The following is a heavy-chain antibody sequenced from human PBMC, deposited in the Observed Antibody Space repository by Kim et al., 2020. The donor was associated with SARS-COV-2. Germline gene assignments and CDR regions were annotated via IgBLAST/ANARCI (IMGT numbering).Heavy chain of an antibody. CDR2: ISYDGSNK. CDR3: ARVSPQSPNDYGDYGGMDV. D-gene: IGHD4-17*01. Sequence: GGSLRLSCAASGFTFSSYGMHWVRQAPGKGLEWVAVISYDGSNKYYADSVKGRFTISRDNSKNTLYLQMNSLRAEDTAVYYCARVSPQSPNDYGDYGGMDVWGQGTTVTVSS. J-gene: IGHJ6*02. V-gene: IGHV3-33*05. CDR1: GFTFSSYG.